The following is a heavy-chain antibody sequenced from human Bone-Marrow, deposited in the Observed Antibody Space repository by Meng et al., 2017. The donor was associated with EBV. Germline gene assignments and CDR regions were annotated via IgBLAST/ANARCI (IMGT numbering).Heavy chain of an antibody. CDR2: ISGAGTT. Sequence: EVRLGVSGGGLGQPGGSLRLPCAASGFTLSTRAMSWVRQAPGKGLEWVSAISGAGTTHYIDSVKGRFTISRDSSRNTLYLQMDSLRAEDTAIYLCANVDWNQNGGYWGQGTLVTVSS. D-gene: IGHD1-1*01. V-gene: IGHV3-23*04. J-gene: IGHJ4*02. CDR3: ANVDWNQNGGY. CDR1: GFTLSTRA.